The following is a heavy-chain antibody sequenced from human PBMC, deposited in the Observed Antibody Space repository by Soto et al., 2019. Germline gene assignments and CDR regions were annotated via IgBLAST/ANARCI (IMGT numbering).Heavy chain of an antibody. CDR1: GFSLSTRGVG. Sequence: QITLKESGPMLVKPTETLTLTCTFSGFSLSTRGVGVGWIRQPPGKALEWLALIYWDDDKRYSPSLESRVTITKDTSKNQVVLTPTTLDPVDTATYFCAHRPLPYSHYYDYWGQGALVTVSS. V-gene: IGHV2-5*02. CDR2: IYWDDDK. CDR3: AHRPLPYSHYYDY. D-gene: IGHD4-4*01. J-gene: IGHJ4*02.